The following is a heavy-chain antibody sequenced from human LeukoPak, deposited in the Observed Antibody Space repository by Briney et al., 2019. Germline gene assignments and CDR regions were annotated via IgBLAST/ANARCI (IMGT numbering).Heavy chain of an antibody. CDR1: GDSVSSSTYY. V-gene: IGHV4-39*01. Sequence: SETLSLTCTVSGDSVSSSTYYWGWIRQPPGKGLEWIGSIYYNGNTNYNPSLQSRVTISVDTSKNQFSLNLNSMTAADTAVYYCARGPKTYYYDSSGYYRRSSDYYFDYWGQGTLVTVSS. D-gene: IGHD3-22*01. J-gene: IGHJ4*02. CDR2: IYYNGNT. CDR3: ARGPKTYYYDSSGYYRRSSDYYFDY.